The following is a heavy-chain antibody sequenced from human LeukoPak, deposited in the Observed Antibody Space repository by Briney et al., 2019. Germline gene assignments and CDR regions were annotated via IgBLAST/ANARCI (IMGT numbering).Heavy chain of an antibody. D-gene: IGHD2-15*01. CDR3: AKAPVTTCSGAYCYPFDY. CDR1: GFTFRSYA. J-gene: IGHJ4*02. V-gene: IGHV3-23*01. Sequence: GGSLRLSCAASGFTFRSYAMSWVRQAPGKGLEWVSAISVSGNTYHADSVKGRFTISRDSSKNTLYLQMNSLRAGDAAVYYCAKAPVTTCSGAYCYPFDYWSQGTLVPVSS. CDR2: ISVSGNT.